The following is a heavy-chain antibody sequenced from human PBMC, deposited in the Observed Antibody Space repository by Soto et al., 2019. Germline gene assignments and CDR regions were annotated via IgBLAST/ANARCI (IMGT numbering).Heavy chain of an antibody. CDR1: GFTFSSYG. D-gene: IGHD3-3*01. Sequence: QVQLVESGGGVVQPGRSLRLSCAASGFTFSSYGMHWVRQAPGKGLEWVAVISDDGSSKYYADSVKGRFTISRDNSKNTLYLQMNSLRDEDTAVYYCAKDFYDFWSSYYTAPGMDVWGQGTPVTVSS. J-gene: IGHJ6*02. CDR2: ISDDGSSK. V-gene: IGHV3-30*18. CDR3: AKDFYDFWSSYYTAPGMDV.